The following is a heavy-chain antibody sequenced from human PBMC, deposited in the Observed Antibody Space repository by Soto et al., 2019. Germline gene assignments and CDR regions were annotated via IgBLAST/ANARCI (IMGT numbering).Heavy chain of an antibody. Sequence: GGSLRLSCAASGYTFSDYYMSWIRQAPGKGLEWVAYIDSLGHTNSNADSMKGRFTISMDKANNSLYLQMTSLRADETGVYYCARQAARNYFDFWGQGTPVTVSS. CDR3: ARQAARNYFDF. D-gene: IGHD6-6*01. J-gene: IGHJ4*02. V-gene: IGHV3-11*01. CDR2: IDSLGHTN. CDR1: GYTFSDYY.